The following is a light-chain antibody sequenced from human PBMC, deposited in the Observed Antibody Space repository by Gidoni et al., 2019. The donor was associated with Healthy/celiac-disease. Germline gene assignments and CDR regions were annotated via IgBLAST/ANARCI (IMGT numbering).Light chain of an antibody. CDR2: WAS. J-gene: IGKJ1*01. CDR3: QQYYSTPQT. Sequence: DTVMTQSPDSLAGSLGERATINCKSSQSFLSSSNNKNYLAWYQQKPGQPPKLLIYWASTRESGVPDRFSGSGSGTDFTLTISSLQAEDVAVYYCQQYYSTPQTFGQGTKVEIK. CDR1: QSFLSSSNNKNY. V-gene: IGKV4-1*01.